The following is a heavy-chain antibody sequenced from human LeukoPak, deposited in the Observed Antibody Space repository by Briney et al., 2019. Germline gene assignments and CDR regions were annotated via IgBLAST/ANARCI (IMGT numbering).Heavy chain of an antibody. CDR3: ARDQFGFYGSGGLWFDP. CDR1: GFTFSSYW. CDR2: IKQDGSEK. J-gene: IGHJ5*02. D-gene: IGHD3-10*01. V-gene: IGHV3-7*01. Sequence: PGGSLRLSCAASGFTFSSYWMSWVRQAPGKGLEWVANIKQDGSEKYYVDSVKGRFTISRDNAKNSLYLQMNSLRAEDTAVYYCARDQFGFYGSGGLWFDPWGQGTLVTVSS.